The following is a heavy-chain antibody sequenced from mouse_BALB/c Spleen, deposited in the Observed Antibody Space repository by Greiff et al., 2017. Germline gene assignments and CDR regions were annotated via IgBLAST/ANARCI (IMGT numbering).Heavy chain of an antibody. CDR1: GYTFTSYW. CDR3: ARGGDAMDY. CDR2: INPSNGRT. J-gene: IGHJ4*01. Sequence: QVQLQQSGAELVKPGASVKLSCKASGYTFTSYWMHWVKQRPGQGLEWIGEINPSNGRTNYNEKFKSKATLTVDKSSSTAYMQLSSLTSEDSAVYYCARGGDAMDYWGQGTSVTVSS. V-gene: IGHV1S81*02.